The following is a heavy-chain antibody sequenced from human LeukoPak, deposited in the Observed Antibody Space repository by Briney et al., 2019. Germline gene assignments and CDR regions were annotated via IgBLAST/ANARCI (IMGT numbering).Heavy chain of an antibody. CDR3: ARGYCSGGSCYYFDY. V-gene: IGHV1-18*01. J-gene: IGHJ4*02. CDR2: ISAYNGNT. CDR1: GYTFTSYG. Sequence: ASVKVSCKASGYTFTSYGISWVRQAPGQGLEWMGWISAYNGNTNYAQKLQGRVTMTTDTSTSTAYMELRSLRSDDTAVYYCARGYCSGGSCYYFDYWGQGTLVTVSS. D-gene: IGHD2-15*01.